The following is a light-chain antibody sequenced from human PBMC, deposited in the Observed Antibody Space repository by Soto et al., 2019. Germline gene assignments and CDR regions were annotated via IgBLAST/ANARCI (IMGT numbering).Light chain of an antibody. CDR1: QSVSSSY. V-gene: IGKV3-20*01. CDR3: QQCGTPASGP. CDR2: GAS. J-gene: IGKJ5*01. Sequence: QSVSSSYLAWYQQKPGQAPRLLIYGASSRATGIPDRFSGSGSGTAFSLFLLNGEPEVLGVYSCQQCGTPASGPIGRGTRLEIK.